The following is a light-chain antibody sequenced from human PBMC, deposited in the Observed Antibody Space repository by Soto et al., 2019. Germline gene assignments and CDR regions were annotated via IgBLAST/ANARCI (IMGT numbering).Light chain of an antibody. Sequence: DIQMTQSPSTLSASVGDRVTITCRASQNISNWLAWYQQRPGRAPNLLIHDASTLESGVPSRFSGSGSVTEFTLIISSLQPDDFATYYCQQYYTLYTFGQGTKLEIK. J-gene: IGKJ2*01. CDR1: QNISNW. CDR3: QQYYTLYT. V-gene: IGKV1-5*01. CDR2: DAS.